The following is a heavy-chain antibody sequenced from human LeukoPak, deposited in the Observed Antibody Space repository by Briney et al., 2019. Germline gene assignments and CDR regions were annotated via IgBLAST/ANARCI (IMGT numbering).Heavy chain of an antibody. J-gene: IGHJ6*03. CDR1: GFTFSSYA. CDR2: ISYDGSNR. V-gene: IGHV3-30*04. D-gene: IGHD6-6*01. CDR3: PREHVYSGSNYMDL. Sequence: PGGSLSLSCAASGFTFSSYAIHWVRQAPGKGLEWVAVISYDGSNRYYTDSVKGRFTISRDKSKNTLYLQMNSLRAEDTAVYYCPREHVYSGSNYMDLWGKGTTVTVSS.